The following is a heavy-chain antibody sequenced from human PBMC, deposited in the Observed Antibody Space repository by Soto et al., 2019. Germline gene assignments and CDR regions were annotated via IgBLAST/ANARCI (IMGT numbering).Heavy chain of an antibody. CDR1: GFTFDSYT. V-gene: IGHV3-21*04. J-gene: IGHJ4*02. CDR3: AKARCTTTDCYVPDY. CDR2: ISSGSSYI. D-gene: IGHD1-26*01. Sequence: PGGSLRLSCAASGFTFDSYTMNWVRQAPGKGLEWVSSISSGSSYIYYADSVKGRFSISRDNAKNSLFLQMNSLRAEDTAMYYCAKARCTTTDCYVPDYWGQGTLVTVSS.